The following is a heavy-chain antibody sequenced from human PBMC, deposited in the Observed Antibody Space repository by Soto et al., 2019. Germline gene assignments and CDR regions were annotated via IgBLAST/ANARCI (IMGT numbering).Heavy chain of an antibody. D-gene: IGHD3-16*01. CDR2: IYWDDDK. Sequence: QITLKESGRALVKPTQTLTLTCTFSGFSLSTSGVGVGWIRQPPGKALEWLALIYWDDDKRYSPSLKSRLTITKDTSKNQVVLTMTNMDPVDTATYYCALLISYFHYWGQGTLVTVSS. V-gene: IGHV2-5*02. CDR1: GFSLSTSGVG. J-gene: IGHJ4*02. CDR3: ALLISYFHY.